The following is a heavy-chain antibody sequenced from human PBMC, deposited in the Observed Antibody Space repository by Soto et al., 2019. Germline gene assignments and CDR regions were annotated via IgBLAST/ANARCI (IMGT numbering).Heavy chain of an antibody. CDR2: IHHSGST. V-gene: IGHV4-61*01. CDR1: GGSVSSDPYY. CDR3: AVDGRCSDGACHGWLDT. D-gene: IGHD2-15*01. Sequence: SETLSLTCSVSGGSVSSDPYYWTWLRQPPGEGLEWIGYIHHSGSTNYNPSLKSRVTISVDMSKNQFSLRLSSVTAADTAVYHCAVDGRCSDGACHGWLDTCGQGTLVTVSS. J-gene: IGHJ5*02.